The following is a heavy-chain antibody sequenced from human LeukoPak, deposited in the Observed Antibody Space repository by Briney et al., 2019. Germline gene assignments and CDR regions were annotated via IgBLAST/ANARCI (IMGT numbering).Heavy chain of an antibody. CDR3: ASDGGYNSY. CDR1: GFTFSSYA. V-gene: IGHV3-30-3*01. J-gene: IGHJ4*02. D-gene: IGHD5-24*01. CDR2: ISYDGSNK. Sequence: GGSLRLSCAASGFTFSSYAMRWVRQAPGKGLEWVAVISYDGSNKYYADSVKGRFTISRDNSKNTLYLQMNSLRAEDTAVYYCASDGGYNSYWGQGTLVTVSS.